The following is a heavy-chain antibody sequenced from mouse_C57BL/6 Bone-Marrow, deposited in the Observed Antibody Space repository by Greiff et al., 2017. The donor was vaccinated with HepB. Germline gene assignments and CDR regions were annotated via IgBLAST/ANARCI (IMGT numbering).Heavy chain of an antibody. Sequence: QVQLQQPGAELVKPGASVKLSCKASGYTFTSYWMHWVKQRPGQGLEWIGMIHPNSGSTNYNEKFKSKATLTVDKSSSTAYMQLSSLTSEDSAVYYCGRGGLWLRRGAWFAYWGQGTLVTVSA. CDR1: GYTFTSYW. J-gene: IGHJ3*01. D-gene: IGHD2-2*01. CDR2: IHPNSGST. CDR3: GRGGLWLRRGAWFAY. V-gene: IGHV1-64*01.